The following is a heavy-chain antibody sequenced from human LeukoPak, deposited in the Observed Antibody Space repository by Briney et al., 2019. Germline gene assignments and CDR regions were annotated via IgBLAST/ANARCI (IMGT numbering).Heavy chain of an antibody. CDR3: ARATGVVATRGDYFDY. V-gene: IGHV3-72*01. CDR1: GFTFSDHY. D-gene: IGHD5-12*01. Sequence: PGGSLRLSCAASGFTFSDHYMDWVPQAPGKGLEWVGRTRNKTNSYTTEYAASVKGRFTISRDDSKNSLYLQMNSLKTEHTAVYYCARATGVVATRGDYFDYWGQGTLVTVSS. J-gene: IGHJ4*02. CDR2: TRNKTNSYTT.